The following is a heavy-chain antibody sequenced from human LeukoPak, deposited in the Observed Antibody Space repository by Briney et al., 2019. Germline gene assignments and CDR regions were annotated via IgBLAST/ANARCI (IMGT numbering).Heavy chain of an antibody. J-gene: IGHJ4*02. D-gene: IGHD6-13*01. Sequence: PGGSLRLSCAASGFTFSNYGMSWVRQAPGKGLEWVSAISGSGGSTNYADSVKGRFTISRDNSKNTLYLQMNSLRAEDTAVYYCAKAREAGSSWPPLDYWGQGTLVTVSS. CDR1: GFTFSNYG. V-gene: IGHV3-23*01. CDR3: AKAREAGSSWPPLDY. CDR2: ISGSGGST.